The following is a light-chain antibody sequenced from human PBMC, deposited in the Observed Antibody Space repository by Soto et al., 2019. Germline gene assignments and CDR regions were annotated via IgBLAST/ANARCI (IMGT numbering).Light chain of an antibody. CDR3: QQSYSTPWT. CDR2: AAS. CDR1: QYISTY. J-gene: IGKJ1*01. Sequence: DIQMTQSPFSLSASVGDRVTITCRASQYISTYLNWYQQKPGKAPKLLICAASSLESGVPSRFSGSGSETDFTLTISSLHPEDFATYYCQQSYSTPWTFGQGTKVEIK. V-gene: IGKV1-39*01.